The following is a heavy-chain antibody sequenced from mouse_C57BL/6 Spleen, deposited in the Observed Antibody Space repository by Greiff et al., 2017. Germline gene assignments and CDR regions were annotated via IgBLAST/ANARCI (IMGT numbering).Heavy chain of an antibody. Sequence: VQLQQPGAELVKPGASVKMSCKASGYTFTSYWITWVKQRPGQGLEWIGDIYPGSGSTNYNEKFKSKATLTVDTSSSTAYMQLSSLTSEDSAVYYCARWGYDGGAWFAYWGQGTLVTVSA. J-gene: IGHJ3*01. CDR3: ARWGYDGGAWFAY. D-gene: IGHD2-2*01. V-gene: IGHV1-55*01. CDR1: GYTFTSYW. CDR2: IYPGSGST.